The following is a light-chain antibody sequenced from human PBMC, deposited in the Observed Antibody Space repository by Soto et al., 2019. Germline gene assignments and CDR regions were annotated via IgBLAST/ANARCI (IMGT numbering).Light chain of an antibody. CDR1: NSDVGGYNY. Sequence: QSVLTQPRSVSGSPGQSVTISCTGTNSDVGGYNYVSWYQQYPDKAPKLMIYDVTERPSGVPDRFSGSKSGNVASLTISGLQAEDEADYYCCSFAGSYTWVFGGGTKLTVL. CDR3: CSFAGSYTWV. V-gene: IGLV2-11*01. CDR2: DVT. J-gene: IGLJ3*02.